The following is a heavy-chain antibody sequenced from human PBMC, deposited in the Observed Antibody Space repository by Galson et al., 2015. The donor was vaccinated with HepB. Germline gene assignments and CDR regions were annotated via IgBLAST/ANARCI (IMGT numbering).Heavy chain of an antibody. V-gene: IGHV3-48*02. CDR1: GFTFSNYG. D-gene: IGHD2-2*02. CDR3: ARDQLGYCSAKTCYNSHAFDI. CDR2: ITSTSSTI. J-gene: IGHJ3*02. Sequence: LRLSCAASGFTFSNYGMNWVRQAPGKGLEWVSYITSTSSTIYYADSVKGRFTMSRDNAKNSLYLQMDSLRNEDTAVYYCARDQLGYCSAKTCYNSHAFDIWGRGTMVTVSS.